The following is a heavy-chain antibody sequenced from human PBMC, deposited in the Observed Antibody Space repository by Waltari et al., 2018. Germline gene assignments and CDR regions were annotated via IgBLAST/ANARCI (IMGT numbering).Heavy chain of an antibody. D-gene: IGHD3-16*02. J-gene: IGHJ4*02. CDR1: GGSISSSSYY. Sequence: QLQLQESGPGLVKPSETLSLTCTVSGGSISSSSYYWGWIRQPRGKGLEWIGSIYYSGSTYNNPSLKRQVTISVDTSKNHFSLKLSSVTAADTAVYYCAGEAVYDYIWGSYRSSPDYWGQGTLVTVSS. CDR2: IYYSGST. CDR3: AGEAVYDYIWGSYRSSPDY. V-gene: IGHV4-39*07.